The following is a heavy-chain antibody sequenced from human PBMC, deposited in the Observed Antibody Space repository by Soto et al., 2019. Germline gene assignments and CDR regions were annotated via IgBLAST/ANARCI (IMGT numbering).Heavy chain of an antibody. CDR2: IYYSGST. CDR3: ARRYSRGMDV. Sequence: SETLSLTCTVSGGSISSYYWSWIRQPPGKGLEWIGYIYYSGSTNYSPSFQGHVTISADKSISTAYLQWSSLKASDTAMYYCARRYSRGMDVWGQGTTVTVSS. D-gene: IGHD4-4*01. CDR1: GGSISSYY. J-gene: IGHJ6*02. V-gene: IGHV4-59*12.